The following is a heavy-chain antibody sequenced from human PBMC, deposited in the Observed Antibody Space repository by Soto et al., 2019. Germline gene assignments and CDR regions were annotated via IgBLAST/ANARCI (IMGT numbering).Heavy chain of an antibody. CDR3: ATDKGDSYGYGNY. CDR2: IVVGSGNT. J-gene: IGHJ4*02. Sequence: QMQLVQSGPEVKKPGTSVKVSCKASGFTFTNSAVQWVRQARGQRLEWIGWIVVGSGNTNYAQKFQERVTITRDMSTTTAYMELSSLRSEGTAVYYCATDKGDSYGYGNYWGQGTLVTVSS. V-gene: IGHV1-58*01. CDR1: GFTFTNSA. D-gene: IGHD5-18*01.